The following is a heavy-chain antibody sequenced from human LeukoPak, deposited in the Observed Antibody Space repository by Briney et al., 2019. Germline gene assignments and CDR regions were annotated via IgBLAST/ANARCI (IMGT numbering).Heavy chain of an antibody. D-gene: IGHD3-22*01. CDR3: ASPKGGGYYYYYMDV. Sequence: ASVKVSCKASGGTFSSYAISWVRQAPGQGLEWMGGIIPIFGTANYAQKFQGRVTITTDESTSTAYMELSSLRSEDTAVYYCASPKGGGYYYYYMDVWGKGTTVTVSS. V-gene: IGHV1-69*05. J-gene: IGHJ6*03. CDR2: IIPIFGTA. CDR1: GGTFSSYA.